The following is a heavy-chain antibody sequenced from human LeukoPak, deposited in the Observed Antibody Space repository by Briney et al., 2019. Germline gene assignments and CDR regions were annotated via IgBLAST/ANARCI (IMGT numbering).Heavy chain of an antibody. V-gene: IGHV3-21*01. D-gene: IGHD3-10*01. CDR1: GFTFSSYK. CDR3: ARGSYYYADAFDI. J-gene: IGHJ3*02. Sequence: GGSLRLSCAASGFTFSSYKFNWVRQAPGKGLEWVSSISSGSISVSYADSLKGRFTISRDNAKNSLYLQMNSLRVEDTAVYYCARGSYYYADAFDIWGQGTMVTVSS. CDR2: ISSGSISV.